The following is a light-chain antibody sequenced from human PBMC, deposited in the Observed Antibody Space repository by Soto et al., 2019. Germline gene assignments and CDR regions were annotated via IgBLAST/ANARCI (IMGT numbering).Light chain of an antibody. CDR1: QSISSW. Sequence: DIQMTQSPSTVSASVGDTVTITCRASQSISSWLAWYQQKPGKAPKFLIYDASNLESGVPSRFSGSGSGTEFTLTISSLQPDDFATYYCQQYSSYWTFGQGTKVDIK. J-gene: IGKJ1*01. CDR3: QQYSSYWT. CDR2: DAS. V-gene: IGKV1-5*01.